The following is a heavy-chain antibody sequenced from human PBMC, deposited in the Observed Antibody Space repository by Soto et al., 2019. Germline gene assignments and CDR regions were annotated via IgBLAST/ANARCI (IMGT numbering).Heavy chain of an antibody. CDR2: IYYSGST. D-gene: IGHD3-9*01. CDR3: ARGYYDILTGYHDLYYMDV. CDR1: GGSISSGGYY. J-gene: IGHJ6*03. Sequence: SETLSLTCTFSGGSISSGGYYWSWIRQHPGKGLEWIGYIYYSGSTYYNPSLKSRVTISVDTSKNQFSLKLSSVTAADTAVYYCARGYYDILTGYHDLYYMDVWGKGTTVTVSS. V-gene: IGHV4-31*03.